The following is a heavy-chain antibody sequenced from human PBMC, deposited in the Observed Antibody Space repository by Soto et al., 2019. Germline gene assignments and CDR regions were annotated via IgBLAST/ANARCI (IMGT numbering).Heavy chain of an antibody. CDR2: INPNSGGT. J-gene: IGHJ5*02. Sequence: QVQLVQSGAEVKKPGASVKVSCKASGYTFTGYYMHWVRQAPGQGLEWMGWINPNSGGTNYAQKFQGRVTMTRDTSISTAYMALSTLSSDDKAVYYCAREGSKRARRRGGWFDPWGQGTLVTVSS. CDR3: AREGSKRARRRGGWFDP. CDR1: GYTFTGYY. V-gene: IGHV1-2*02. D-gene: IGHD6-6*01.